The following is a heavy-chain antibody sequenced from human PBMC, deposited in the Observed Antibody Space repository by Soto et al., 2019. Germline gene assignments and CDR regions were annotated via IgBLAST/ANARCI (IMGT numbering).Heavy chain of an antibody. J-gene: IGHJ5*02. Sequence: TGGSLRLSCAASGFTFSSYWMSWVRQAPGKGLEWVANIKQDGSEKYYVDSVKGRFTISRDNAKNSLYLQMNSLRAEDTAVYYCARRSSSWPSNWFDPWGQGTLVTVSS. CDR3: ARRSSSWPSNWFDP. V-gene: IGHV3-7*05. D-gene: IGHD6-13*01. CDR1: GFTFSSYW. CDR2: IKQDGSEK.